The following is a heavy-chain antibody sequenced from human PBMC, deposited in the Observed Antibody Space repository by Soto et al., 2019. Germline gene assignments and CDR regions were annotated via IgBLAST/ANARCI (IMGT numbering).Heavy chain of an antibody. V-gene: IGHV3-23*01. CDR3: AIAPTYGGYDGLAS. D-gene: IGHD5-12*01. CDR2: ISGSGGST. Sequence: PGGSMRLSCAASGFTFSSYAMSWVRQAPGEGLEWVSAISGSGGSTDYADSVKGRFTISRDNSKNTLYLQMNSLRAEDTAGYYCAIAPTYGGYDGLASRGQGTPVTVS. CDR1: GFTFSSYA. J-gene: IGHJ4*02.